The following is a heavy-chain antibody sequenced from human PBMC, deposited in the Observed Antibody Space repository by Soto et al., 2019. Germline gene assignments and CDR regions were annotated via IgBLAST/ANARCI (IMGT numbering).Heavy chain of an antibody. CDR3: AREDSSHFDY. CDR1: GGSISSGGYS. D-gene: IGHD6-13*01. CDR2: IHHSGSP. V-gene: IGHV4-30-2*01. J-gene: IGHJ4*02. Sequence: SETLSLTCAVSGGSISSGGYSWSWIRQPPGKALEWIGYIHHSGSPYYSPSLKSRVTISLDRSKNQLSLKLNSVTAADTAVYYCAREDSSHFDYWGQGTLVTVSS.